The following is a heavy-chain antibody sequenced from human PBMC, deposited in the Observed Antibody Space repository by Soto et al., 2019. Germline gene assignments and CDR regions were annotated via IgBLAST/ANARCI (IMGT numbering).Heavy chain of an antibody. V-gene: IGHV2-26*01. CDR2: IFSNDEK. CDR1: GFSLSNARMG. D-gene: IGHD4-17*01. CDR3: ARILYGDYSFDY. J-gene: IGHJ4*02. Sequence: QVTLKESGPVLVKPTETLTLTCTVSGFSLSNARMGVSWIRQPPGKALEWLAHIFSNDEKSYSTSLKSRLTISKDTSNRQVVLTMTNMDPVDTATYEGARILYGDYSFDYWGQGTPVTVSS.